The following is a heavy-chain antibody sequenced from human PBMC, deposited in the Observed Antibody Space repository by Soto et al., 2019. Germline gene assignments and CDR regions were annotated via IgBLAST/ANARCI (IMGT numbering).Heavy chain of an antibody. CDR3: ARGRGRYCSSTSCTRGKQANYYYYYMDV. Sequence: SETLSLTCAVYGGSFSGYYWSWIRQPPGKGLEWIGEINHSGSTNYNPSLKSRVTISVDTSKNQFSLKLSSVTAADTAVYYCARGRGRYCSSTSCTRGKQANYYYYYMDVWGKGTTVTVSS. CDR1: GGSFSGYY. J-gene: IGHJ6*03. V-gene: IGHV4-34*01. D-gene: IGHD2-2*01. CDR2: INHSGST.